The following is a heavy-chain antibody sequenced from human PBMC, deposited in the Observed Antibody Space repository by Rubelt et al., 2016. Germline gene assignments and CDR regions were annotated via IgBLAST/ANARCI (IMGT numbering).Heavy chain of an antibody. D-gene: IGHD3-22*01. Sequence: QLQLQESGPALVKPSETLSLTCTVSGGSVRNSSYYWGWIRQPPGKGLEWVATISYSGTSSYFPSLRCRLPVSVATSVNRLSRTLTSGTAADTALYWCNLYYFDALGYHYFDYWGRGALVTVSS. CDR2: ISYSGTS. CDR1: GGSVRNSSYY. V-gene: IGHV4-39*07. J-gene: IGHJ4*01. CDR3: NLYYFDALGYHYFDY.